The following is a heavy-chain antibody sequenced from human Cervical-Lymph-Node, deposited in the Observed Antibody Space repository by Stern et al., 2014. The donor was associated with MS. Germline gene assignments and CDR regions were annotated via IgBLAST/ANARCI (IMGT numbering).Heavy chain of an antibody. J-gene: IGHJ3*02. CDR2: IDWNDDK. V-gene: IGHV2-70*13. CDR3: ARVLQGDFYVHDAFDI. Sequence: QFTLRESGPGLVKPTQTLTLRCTFSGLSLNTRGGGVSWTRQPPGKALEIRAVIDWNDDKYYSTSLRTRLTVSKDTSKNQVVLTVTNVDPVDTATYFCARVLQGDFYVHDAFDIWGQGTVVTVSS. D-gene: IGHD2-21*02. CDR1: GLSLNTRGGG.